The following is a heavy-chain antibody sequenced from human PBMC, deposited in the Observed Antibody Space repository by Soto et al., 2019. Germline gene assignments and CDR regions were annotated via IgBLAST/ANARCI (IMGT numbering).Heavy chain of an antibody. D-gene: IGHD3-22*01. CDR1: GYTFTSYG. J-gene: IGHJ3*02. CDR3: ASHPYYYDSSGYYSVAYRAFDI. Sequence: ASVTVSCKASGYTFTSYGISWVRQAPGQGLEWMGWISAYNGNTNYAQKLQGRVTMTTDTSTSTAYMELRSLRSDDTAVYYCASHPYYYDSSGYYSVAYRAFDIWGQGTMVTVSS. V-gene: IGHV1-18*01. CDR2: ISAYNGNT.